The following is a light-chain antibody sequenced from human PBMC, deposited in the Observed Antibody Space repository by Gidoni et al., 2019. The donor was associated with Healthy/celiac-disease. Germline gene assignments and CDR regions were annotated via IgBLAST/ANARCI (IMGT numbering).Light chain of an antibody. Sequence: DIQMTQSPSSLSASVGDRVTITCQASQDISNCLNWYQQKPGKAPKLLIYDATNLETGVPSRFSGGGSGTDFTLTISSLQLEDFATYFCQQYDNLPWTFGQGTRVDI. V-gene: IGKV1-33*01. CDR2: DAT. CDR3: QQYDNLPWT. CDR1: QDISNC. J-gene: IGKJ1*01.